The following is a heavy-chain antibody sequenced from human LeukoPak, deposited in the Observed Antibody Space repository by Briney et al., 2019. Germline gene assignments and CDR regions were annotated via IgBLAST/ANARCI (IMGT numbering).Heavy chain of an antibody. J-gene: IGHJ3*02. CDR3: ARDSHPRIAGGAFDI. Sequence: GGSLRLSCAASGFTFGDYDMSWVRQAPGKGLEWVSGINWNGGSTGYADSVKGRFTISRDNAKNSLYLQMNSLRAEDTALYYCARDSHPRIAGGAFDIWGQGTMVTVSS. D-gene: IGHD3-10*01. CDR1: GFTFGDYD. V-gene: IGHV3-20*04. CDR2: INWNGGST.